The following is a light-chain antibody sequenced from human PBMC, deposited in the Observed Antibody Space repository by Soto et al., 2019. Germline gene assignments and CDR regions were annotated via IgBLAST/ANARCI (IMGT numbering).Light chain of an antibody. V-gene: IGKV3-20*01. CDR3: QQYGSSPWT. J-gene: IGKJ1*01. Sequence: EIVLTQSPGTLSLSPGERATLSCGASQSVTNNYFAWYQQKPGQAPRLLVYGASSRATGIPDRFSGSGSGTDVTLTISRLEPEDFAVYYCQQYGSSPWTFGQGTKVEIK. CDR2: GAS. CDR1: QSVTNNY.